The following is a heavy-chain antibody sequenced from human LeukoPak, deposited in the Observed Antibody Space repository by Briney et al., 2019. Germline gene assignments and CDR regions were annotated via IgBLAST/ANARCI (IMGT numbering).Heavy chain of an antibody. CDR3: AKDYNRGLPDY. D-gene: IGHD2-21*01. CDR2: ISGSSSYI. J-gene: IGHJ4*02. V-gene: IGHV3-21*01. CDR1: GFTFSSYS. Sequence: GGSLRLSCAASGFTFSSYSMNWVRQAPGKGLEWVSSISGSSSYINYADSVKGRFTISRDNAQNSLFLQLNSLRAEDTAVYYCAKDYNRGLPDYWGQGTLVIVSS.